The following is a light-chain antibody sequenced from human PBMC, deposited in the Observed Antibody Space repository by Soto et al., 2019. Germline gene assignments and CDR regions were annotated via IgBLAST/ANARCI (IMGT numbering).Light chain of an antibody. CDR2: GAS. CDR3: QQYGSSPFT. V-gene: IGKV3-20*01. J-gene: IGKJ3*01. Sequence: EIVLTQSPGTLSLSPGERATLSCRASQSVSSSYLAWYQQKPGQAPRLLIYGASSRDTGIPDRFSGSGSGTDFPLTISSLEPEDFAVYYWQQYGSSPFTFGPGTKVDIK. CDR1: QSVSSSY.